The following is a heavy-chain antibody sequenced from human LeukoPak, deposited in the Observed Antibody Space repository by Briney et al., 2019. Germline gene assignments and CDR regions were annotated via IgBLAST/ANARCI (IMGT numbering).Heavy chain of an antibody. V-gene: IGHV3-7*03. Sequence: GGSLRLSCAASGFTFSSYWMNWARQSPGKGLEWVASINHNGNVNYYVDSVKGRFTISRDNAKNSLYLQMSNLRAEDTAVYFCARGGGLDVWGQGATVTVSS. CDR3: ARGGGLDV. CDR1: GFTFSSYW. J-gene: IGHJ6*02. D-gene: IGHD3-16*01. CDR2: INHNGNVN.